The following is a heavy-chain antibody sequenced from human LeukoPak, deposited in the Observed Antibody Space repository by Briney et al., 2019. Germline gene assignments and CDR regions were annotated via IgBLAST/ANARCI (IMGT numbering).Heavy chain of an antibody. V-gene: IGHV6-1*01. D-gene: IGHD1-26*01. CDR1: GDSVSSNSVA. Sequence: SQTLSLTCAISGDSVSSNSVAWDWIRQSPSRGLEWLGRTYYRSKWTNDYAPSLNSRITINPDTSKNQFSLQLNSVTPEDTAVYYCARGRVGALDSWGQGALVTVSS. CDR2: TYYRSKWTN. J-gene: IGHJ4*02. CDR3: ARGRVGALDS.